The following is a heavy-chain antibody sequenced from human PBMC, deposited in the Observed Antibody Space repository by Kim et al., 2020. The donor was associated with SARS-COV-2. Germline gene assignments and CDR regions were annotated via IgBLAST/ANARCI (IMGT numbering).Heavy chain of an antibody. D-gene: IGHD3-9*01. V-gene: IGHV1-69*13. CDR2: IIPIFGIA. CDR3: ARVHYEILTGEAYYYYGMDV. CDR1: GGTFSSYA. Sequence: SVKVSCKASGGTFSSYAISWVRQAPGQGLEWMGGIIPIFGIANYAQKFQGRVTITADESTSTAYMELSSLRSEDTAVYYCARVHYEILTGEAYYYYGMDVWGQGTTVTVSS. J-gene: IGHJ6*02.